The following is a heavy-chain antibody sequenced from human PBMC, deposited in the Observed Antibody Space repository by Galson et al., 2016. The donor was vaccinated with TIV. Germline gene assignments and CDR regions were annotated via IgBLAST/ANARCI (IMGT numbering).Heavy chain of an antibody. D-gene: IGHD3-16*01. CDR1: GFIYRNYW. CDR2: IKHDGSET. CDR3: VRDYVWGTTEGDY. J-gene: IGHJ4*02. V-gene: IGHV3-7*01. Sequence: SLRLSCAASGFIYRNYWMTWFRQAPGKGLEWVANIKHDGSETYYVDSVKGRFTISRDNAKSSLYLQMNSLRADYTAVYYCVRDYVWGTTEGDYWGQGTLVTVSS.